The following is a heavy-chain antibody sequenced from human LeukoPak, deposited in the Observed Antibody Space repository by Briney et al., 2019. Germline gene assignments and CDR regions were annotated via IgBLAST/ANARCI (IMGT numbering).Heavy chain of an antibody. CDR3: ARVRSNGWYFDY. J-gene: IGHJ4*02. Sequence: PGGSLRLSCAASGFTFSSYAMHWVRQAPGKGLEWVAVISYDGSNKYYADSVKGRFTISRDNAKNSLYLQMNSLRAEDTAVYYCARVRSNGWYFDYWGQGTLVTVSS. CDR1: GFTFSSYA. D-gene: IGHD6-19*01. CDR2: ISYDGSNK. V-gene: IGHV3-30-3*01.